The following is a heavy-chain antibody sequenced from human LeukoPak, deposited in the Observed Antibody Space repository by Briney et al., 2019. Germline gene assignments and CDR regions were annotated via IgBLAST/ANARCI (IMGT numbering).Heavy chain of an antibody. CDR3: AKDLRSMIVSPFDY. D-gene: IGHD3-22*01. CDR1: GFTFSSYS. Sequence: GGSLRLSCAASGFTFSSYSMNWVRQAPGKGLEWVSSISSSSSYIYYADSVKGRFTISRDNAKNSLYLQMNSLRAEDTAVYYCAKDLRSMIVSPFDYWGQGTLVTVSS. V-gene: IGHV3-21*04. J-gene: IGHJ4*02. CDR2: ISSSSSYI.